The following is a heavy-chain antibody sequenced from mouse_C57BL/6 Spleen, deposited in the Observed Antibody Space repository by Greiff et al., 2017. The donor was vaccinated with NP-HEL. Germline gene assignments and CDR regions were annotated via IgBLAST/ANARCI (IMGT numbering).Heavy chain of an antibody. CDR1: GYAFTNYL. V-gene: IGHV1-54*01. D-gene: IGHD1-1*01. J-gene: IGHJ4*01. CDR3: ANSGGSSVRDY. Sequence: QVQLQQSGAELVRPGTSVKVSCKASGYAFTNYLIEWVKQRPGQGLEWIGVINPGSGGTNYNEKFKGKATLTVDKSSSTAYMQLSSLTSEDSAVDSCANSGGSSVRDYWGQGTSVTVSS. CDR2: INPGSGGT.